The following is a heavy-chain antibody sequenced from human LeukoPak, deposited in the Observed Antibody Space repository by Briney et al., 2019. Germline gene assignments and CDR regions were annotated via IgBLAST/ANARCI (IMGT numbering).Heavy chain of an antibody. J-gene: IGHJ4*02. CDR3: ARDQYYYDSSGYYSSYYFDY. CDR1: GFTFSSHW. Sequence: PGGSLRLSCAASGFTFSSHWMHWVRQAPGKGLVWVSRINSDGSSTSYADSVKGRFTISRDNAKNTLYLQMNSLRAEDTAVYYCARDQYYYDSSGYYSSYYFDYWGQGTLVTVSS. CDR2: INSDGSST. V-gene: IGHV3-74*01. D-gene: IGHD3-22*01.